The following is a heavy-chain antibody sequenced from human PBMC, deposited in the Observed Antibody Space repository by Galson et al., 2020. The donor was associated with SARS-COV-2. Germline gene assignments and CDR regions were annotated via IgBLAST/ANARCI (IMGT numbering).Heavy chain of an antibody. CDR2: IYYSGTT. J-gene: IGHJ5*02. CDR1: GGSISSSSYY. V-gene: IGHV4-39*01. CDR3: ARETLLRFLDWQVGQRTLNWFDP. Sequence: SEPLSLPCTVSGGSISSSSYYWGRNRQPPGKGLEWIGSIYYSGTTYYNPSLKSRVTISVDTSKNQFSLKRSSVTAADTAVYYCARETLLRFLDWQVGQRTLNWFDPWGQGTLVTVSS. D-gene: IGHD3-3*01.